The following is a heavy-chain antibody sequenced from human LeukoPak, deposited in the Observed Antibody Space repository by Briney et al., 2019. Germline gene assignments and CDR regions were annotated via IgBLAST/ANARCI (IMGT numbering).Heavy chain of an antibody. J-gene: IGHJ4*02. V-gene: IGHV4-34*01. CDR3: ARYCGGSCQGGIDY. Sequence: PSETLSLTCTVSGGSISSYYWSWIRQPPGKGLEWIGEINHSGSTNYNPSLKSRVTISVDTSKNQFSLKLSSVTAADTAVYYCARYCGGSCQGGIDYWGQGTLVTVSS. CDR1: GGSISSYY. CDR2: INHSGST. D-gene: IGHD2-15*01.